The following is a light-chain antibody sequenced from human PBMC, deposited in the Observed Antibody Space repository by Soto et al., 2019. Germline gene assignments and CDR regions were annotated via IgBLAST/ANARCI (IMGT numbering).Light chain of an antibody. CDR1: QSVSSD. J-gene: IGKJ5*01. CDR3: QHYVSPPIT. CDR2: YTS. V-gene: IGKV3-15*01. Sequence: EIVLTQSPATLSVSPGESATLSCRASQSVSSDLAWYQQKPGQAPRLLIYYTSTRATGFPARFSGSGSGTDFTLTISSLEPEDFAVYYCQHYVSPPITFGQGTRLEIK.